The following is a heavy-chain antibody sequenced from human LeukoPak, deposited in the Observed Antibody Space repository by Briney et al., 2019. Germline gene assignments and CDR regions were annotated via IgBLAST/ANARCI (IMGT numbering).Heavy chain of an antibody. V-gene: IGHV3-74*01. Sequence: GGSLSLSCAASGFTFSSFWMHWVRQAPGKGLVWVSRINSDGSSTTYADSVKGRFTISRDNTKNTLYLQMNSLRAEDTAVYYCARVMPRGVRALDYWGQGTLVTVSS. CDR1: GFTFSSFW. J-gene: IGHJ4*02. CDR3: ARVMPRGVRALDY. CDR2: INSDGSST. D-gene: IGHD3-10*01.